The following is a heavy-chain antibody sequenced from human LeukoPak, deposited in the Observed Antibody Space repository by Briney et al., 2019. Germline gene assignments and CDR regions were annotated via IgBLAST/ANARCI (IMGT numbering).Heavy chain of an antibody. D-gene: IGHD3-3*01. Sequence: SETLSLTCTVSGGSISSGSYYWSWIRQPAGKGLEWIGRIYTSGSSNYNPTLKSRVTISVDTSKNQVSLKLSSVTAADTAVYYCARDKWSGFDYWGQGTLVTVSS. V-gene: IGHV4-61*02. CDR3: ARDKWSGFDY. CDR2: IYTSGSS. J-gene: IGHJ4*02. CDR1: GGSISSGSYY.